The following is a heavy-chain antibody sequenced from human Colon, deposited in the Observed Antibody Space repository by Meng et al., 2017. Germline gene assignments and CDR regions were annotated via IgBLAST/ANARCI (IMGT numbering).Heavy chain of an antibody. CDR1: GFTFDDYA. V-gene: IGHV3-9*01. D-gene: IGHD4-17*01. CDR2: ISWNSSSI. Sequence: SLKISCAASGFTFDDYAMHWVRQAPGKGLGWVSGISWNSSSIGYADSVKGRFTISRDNAKNSLYLQMNSLRAEDTALYYCAKDTGPTVTTVVVDYWGQGTLVTVSS. CDR3: AKDTGPTVTTVVVDY. J-gene: IGHJ4*02.